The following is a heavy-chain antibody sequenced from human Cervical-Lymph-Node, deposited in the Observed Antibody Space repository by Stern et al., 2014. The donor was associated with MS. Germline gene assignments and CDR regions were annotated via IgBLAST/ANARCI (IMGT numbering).Heavy chain of an antibody. Sequence: QVQLVQSGAEVKKPGSSVKVSCKSSGGISWVRQAPGQGLEWMGGVIPFVGTSNYAQKFQGRVTITADTSTNTTYLHLSRLTSADTAVYYYARGSGDNWFGPWGQGTLVTVSS. CDR3: ARGSGDNWFGP. CDR2: VIPFVGTS. D-gene: IGHD3-10*01. V-gene: IGHV1-69*06. CDR1: GG. J-gene: IGHJ5*02.